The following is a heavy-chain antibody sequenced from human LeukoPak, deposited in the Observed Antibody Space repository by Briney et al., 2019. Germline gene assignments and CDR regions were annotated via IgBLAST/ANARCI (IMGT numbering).Heavy chain of an antibody. CDR2: ISYDGSNK. J-gene: IGHJ6*02. CDR1: GFTFSSYG. V-gene: IGHV3-30*18. Sequence: PGGSLRLSCAASGFTFSSYGMHWVRQAPGKGLEWVAVISYDGSNKYYADSVKGRFTISRDNSKNTLYLQMNSLRAEDTAVYYCAKDFGSNSGSYSLPYYGMDVWGQGTTVTVSS. D-gene: IGHD1-26*01. CDR3: AKDFGSNSGSYSLPYYGMDV.